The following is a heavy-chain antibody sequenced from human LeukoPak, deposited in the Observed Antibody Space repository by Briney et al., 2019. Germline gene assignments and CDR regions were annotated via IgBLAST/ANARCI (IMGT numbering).Heavy chain of an antibody. CDR3: ATWGLVATDGGFDY. CDR1: GGSISSSNW. J-gene: IGHJ4*02. CDR2: IYHSGST. Sequence: SGTLSLTCAVSGGSISSSNWWSWVRQPPGKGLEWIGEIYHSGSTNYNPSLKSRVTISVDKSKNQFSLKLSSVTAADTAVYYCATWGLVATDGGFDYWGQGTLVTVSS. V-gene: IGHV4-4*02. D-gene: IGHD5-12*01.